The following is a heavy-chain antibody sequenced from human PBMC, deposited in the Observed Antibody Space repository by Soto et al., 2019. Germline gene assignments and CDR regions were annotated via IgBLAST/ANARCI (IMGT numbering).Heavy chain of an antibody. CDR3: ARGHAPYYYGSGSYHIDY. V-gene: IGHV4-34*01. J-gene: IGHJ4*02. CDR1: GGSFSGYY. Sequence: QVQLQQWGAGLSKPSETLSLTCAVYGGSFSGYYWSWIRQPPGKGLEWIGEINHSGSTNYNPSLKSRVTISVDTSKNQFSLKLSSVTAADTAVYYCARGHAPYYYGSGSYHIDYWGQGTLVTVSS. CDR2: INHSGST. D-gene: IGHD3-10*01.